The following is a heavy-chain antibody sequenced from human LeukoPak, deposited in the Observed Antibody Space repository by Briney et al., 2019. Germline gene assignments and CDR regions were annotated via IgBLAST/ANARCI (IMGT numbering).Heavy chain of an antibody. V-gene: IGHV1-2*02. CDR1: GYTFTGYY. Sequence: ASVKVSCKASGYTFTGYYMHWVRQAPGQGPEWMGWINPNSGGSNYAQKFQGRVTMTRATSMTIAYMELSRLTSDDTAVYYCARGDGSYLLERLDFWGQGTLVTVSS. CDR2: INPNSGGS. J-gene: IGHJ4*02. CDR3: ARGDGSYLLERLDF. D-gene: IGHD1-26*01.